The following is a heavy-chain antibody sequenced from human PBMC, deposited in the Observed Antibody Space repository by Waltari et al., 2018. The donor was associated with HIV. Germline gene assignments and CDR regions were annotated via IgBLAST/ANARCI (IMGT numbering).Heavy chain of an antibody. CDR1: GFNFDQSA. CDR2: IVYDSYSL. CDR3: AKDTKARSIYYHFGLDV. J-gene: IGHJ3*01. D-gene: IGHD3-10*01. V-gene: IGHV3-9*01. Sequence: EVRLVESGGGKVQPGRSLTLSCAASGFNFDQSAMHWVRQVPGQGPVWIAGIVYDSYSLEYANSVMGRFTISRDNAKKSLYLQMSSLRTEDTALYYCAKDTKARSIYYHFGLDVWGPGTMVFVSS.